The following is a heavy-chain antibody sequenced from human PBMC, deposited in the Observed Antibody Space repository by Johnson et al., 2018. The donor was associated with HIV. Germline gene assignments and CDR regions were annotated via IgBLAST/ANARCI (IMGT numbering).Heavy chain of an antibody. CDR3: ARGTNDAFDI. CDR1: GFTFSSYV. CDR2: ISCKGGST. Sequence: VQLVESGGGLVQPGGSLRLSCAASGFTFSSYVMHWVRQAPGKGLEYVSGISCKGGSTYYANSVKGRFTISRENAKNSLYLQMNSLRAGDTAVYYCARGTNDAFDIWGQGTMVTVSS. V-gene: IGHV3-64*01. J-gene: IGHJ3*02.